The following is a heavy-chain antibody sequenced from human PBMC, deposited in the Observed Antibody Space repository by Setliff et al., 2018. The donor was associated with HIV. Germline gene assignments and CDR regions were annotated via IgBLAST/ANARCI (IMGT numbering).Heavy chain of an antibody. CDR3: SRGPTIRGSFTGVVYTAPLPSFDT. CDR2: INNYGVT. Sequence: SETLSLTCAVYGGSFSGFSRNWIRQPPGKGLEWIGDINNYGVTLYTSSLAGRVTISVDTSKNQFSLTLKSLTVADTALYFCSRGPTIRGSFTGVVYTAPLPSFDTWSQGSLVTSPQ. V-gene: IGHV4-34*01. CDR1: GGSFSGFS. D-gene: IGHD3-3*01. J-gene: IGHJ4*02.